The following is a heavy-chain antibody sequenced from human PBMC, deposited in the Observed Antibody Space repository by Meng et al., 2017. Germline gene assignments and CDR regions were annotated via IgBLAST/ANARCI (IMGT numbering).Heavy chain of an antibody. Sequence: SQTLSLTCAISGDSVSSNSAAWSWIRQSPSGGLEWLGRTYYRSKWYNDYAVSVKSRITINPDTSKNQFSLQLNSVTPEDTAVYYCARETTVTASDFDYWGQGTLVTVSS. V-gene: IGHV6-1*01. CDR3: ARETTVTASDFDY. D-gene: IGHD4-11*01. CDR1: GDSVSSNSAA. CDR2: TYYRSKWYN. J-gene: IGHJ4*02.